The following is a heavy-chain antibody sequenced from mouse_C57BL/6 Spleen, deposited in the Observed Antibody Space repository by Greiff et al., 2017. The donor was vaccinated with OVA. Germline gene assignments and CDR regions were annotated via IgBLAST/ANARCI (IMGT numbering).Heavy chain of an antibody. Sequence: VQLQQSGAELVKPGASVKLSCKASGYTFTEYTIHWVKQRSGQGLEWIGWFYPGSGSIKYNEKFKDKATLTADKSSSTVYMELSRLTSEDAAVYFCARHEDSATGYSKSWFAYWGQGTLVTVSA. D-gene: IGHD2-5*01. V-gene: IGHV1-62-2*01. CDR2: FYPGSGSI. J-gene: IGHJ3*01. CDR1: GYTFTEYT. CDR3: ARHEDSATGYSKSWFAY.